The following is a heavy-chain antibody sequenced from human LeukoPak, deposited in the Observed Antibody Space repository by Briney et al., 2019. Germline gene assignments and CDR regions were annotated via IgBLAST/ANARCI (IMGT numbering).Heavy chain of an antibody. CDR2: INPNSGGT. V-gene: IGHV1-2*06. D-gene: IGHD4-11*01. J-gene: IGHJ4*02. CDR3: ARVAYGNNATPFDH. Sequence: ASVKLSCKASGYIFTDYYIHWVRQAPGQGPEWMGRINPNSGGTDSAQKFQGRVTMTRVTAINTVYKEMRRLTTDDTAVYYCARVAYGNNATPFDHWGQGTLVIVSS. CDR1: GYIFTDYY.